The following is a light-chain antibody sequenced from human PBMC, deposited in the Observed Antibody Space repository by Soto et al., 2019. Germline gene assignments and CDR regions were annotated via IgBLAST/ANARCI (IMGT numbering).Light chain of an antibody. Sequence: QSALTQPVSVSGSPGQSITISCTGTSSDVGGSNYVSWYQQHPGKAPKLIIFDVSHRPSGFSNRFSGSKSGNTASLTISGLQAEDEADYYCSSYTSSSTYVFGTGTKVTVL. CDR3: SSYTSSSTYV. CDR2: DVS. J-gene: IGLJ1*01. CDR1: SSDVGGSNY. V-gene: IGLV2-14*03.